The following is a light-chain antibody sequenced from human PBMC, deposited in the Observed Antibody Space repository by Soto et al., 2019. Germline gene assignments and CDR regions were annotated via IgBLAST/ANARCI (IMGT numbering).Light chain of an antibody. CDR1: QSVLYSSNNKNY. J-gene: IGKJ2*01. CDR2: WAS. V-gene: IGKV4-1*01. Sequence: DIVMTQSPDSLAVSLGERATIECKSSQSVLYSSNNKNYLAWYQQKPGQPPKLLIYWASTRESGVPDRFSGSGSGAEFTLTINSLQAEDAAVYYCQQYYISPLTFGQGTKLEIK. CDR3: QQYYISPLT.